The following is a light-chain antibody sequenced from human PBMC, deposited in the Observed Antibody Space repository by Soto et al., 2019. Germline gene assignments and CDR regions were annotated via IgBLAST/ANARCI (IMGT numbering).Light chain of an antibody. CDR2: GAY. V-gene: IGKV3-15*01. Sequence: EIVMTQSPATLSVSPGEGATLSCRASQTVSSNLAWYQQKPGQAPRLLIYGAYTRATGIPTGFSGRGYGTDCTLTISSLQSEELAVYYCHQYNNWPLTSGGGTKGEIK. CDR1: QTVSSN. J-gene: IGKJ4*02. CDR3: HQYNNWPLT.